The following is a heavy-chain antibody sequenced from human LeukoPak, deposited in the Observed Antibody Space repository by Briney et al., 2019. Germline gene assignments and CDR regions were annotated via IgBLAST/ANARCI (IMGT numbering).Heavy chain of an antibody. CDR1: EYSFPNFC. J-gene: IGHJ3*02. Sequence: GESLKISCKRSEYSFPNFCIAWVRQVPGKGVEWMGIIYPDDSDKRYRPSFQGQVTISADKSISTAYLQWSSLKASDTAMYYCARRSLSSHDSSGSDAFDIWGQGTMVTVSS. CDR2: IYPDDSDK. V-gene: IGHV5-51*01. CDR3: ARRSLSSHDSSGSDAFDI. D-gene: IGHD3-22*01.